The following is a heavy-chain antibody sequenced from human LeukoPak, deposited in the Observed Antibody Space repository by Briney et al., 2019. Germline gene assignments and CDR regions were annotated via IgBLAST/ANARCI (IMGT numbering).Heavy chain of an antibody. D-gene: IGHD6-19*01. CDR1: GFTFSSYG. CDR3: AKERRIAVAVGDWFDP. Sequence: GGSLRLSCAASGFTFSSYGMHWVRQAPGKGLEWVAFIRYDGSNKYYADSVKGRFTISRDNSKNTLYLQMNSLRAEDTAVYYCAKERRIAVAVGDWFDPWGQGTLVTVSS. CDR2: IRYDGSNK. J-gene: IGHJ5*02. V-gene: IGHV3-30*02.